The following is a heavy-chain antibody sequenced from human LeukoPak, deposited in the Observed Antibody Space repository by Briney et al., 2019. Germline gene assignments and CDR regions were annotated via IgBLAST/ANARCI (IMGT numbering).Heavy chain of an antibody. CDR3: ARGRGCSGGSCYADY. CDR2: VYYGGST. V-gene: IGHV4-59*01. J-gene: IGHJ4*02. CDR1: Y. Sequence: YXXWIRQPPGKGLAWVGYVYYGGSTSYSPSLKSRVTISVDTSKNQFSLKLSSVTAADTAVYYCARGRGCSGGSCYADYWGQGTLVTVSS. D-gene: IGHD2-15*01.